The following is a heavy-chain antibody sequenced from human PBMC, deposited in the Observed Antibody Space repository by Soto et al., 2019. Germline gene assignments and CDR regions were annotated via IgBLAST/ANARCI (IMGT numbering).Heavy chain of an antibody. V-gene: IGHV3-21*01. J-gene: IGHJ4*02. CDR1: GLTFSNFN. D-gene: IGHD7-27*01. CDR3: ATGRPMDY. CDR2: ISSTSAYI. Sequence: GWSLRLSCAVSGLTFSNFNRNWVRQAPWEGLEWVSSISSTSAYISYGDSMKGRLTVSRENAKNSLYLQINSLTVADTAVYYCATGRPMDYCGQGTLVTLCS.